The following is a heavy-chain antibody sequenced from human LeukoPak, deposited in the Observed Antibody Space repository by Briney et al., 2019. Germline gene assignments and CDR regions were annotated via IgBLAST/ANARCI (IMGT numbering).Heavy chain of an antibody. Sequence: SETLSLTCTVSGDSISSNNYYWGWIRQSPGKGLEWIGSINYSGSTYYNPSLKSRVTISVDTSKKQFSLNLSSVTAADTAVYYCARAHSSGWYPVNWFDPWGQGTLATVSS. CDR3: ARAHSSGWYPVNWFDP. V-gene: IGHV4-39*01. CDR1: GDSISSNNYY. CDR2: INYSGST. D-gene: IGHD6-19*01. J-gene: IGHJ5*02.